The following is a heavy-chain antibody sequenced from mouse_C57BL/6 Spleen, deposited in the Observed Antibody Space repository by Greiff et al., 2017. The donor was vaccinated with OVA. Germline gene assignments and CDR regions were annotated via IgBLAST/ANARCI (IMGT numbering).Heavy chain of an antibody. CDR1: GFTFSDYY. CDR3: ARPTGRDWYFDV. V-gene: IGHV5-16*01. J-gene: IGHJ1*03. Sequence: EVQLVESEGGLVQPGSSMKLSCTASGFTFSDYYMAWVRQVPEKGLEWVANINYDGSSTYYLDSLKSRFIISRDNAKNILYLQMSSLKSEDTATYYCARPTGRDWYFDVWGTGTTVTVSS. CDR2: INYDGSST. D-gene: IGHD4-1*01.